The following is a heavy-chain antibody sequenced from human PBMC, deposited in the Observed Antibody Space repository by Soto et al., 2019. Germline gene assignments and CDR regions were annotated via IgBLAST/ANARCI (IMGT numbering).Heavy chain of an antibody. Sequence: VGSLRLSCAASGFTFSDYYMSWIRQAPGKGLEWVSYISSSGSTIYYADSVKGRFTISRDNAKNSLYLQMNSLRAEDTAVYYCARVAYYYDSRASDYCGQRTLVTVSS. D-gene: IGHD3-22*01. J-gene: IGHJ4*02. CDR3: ARVAYYYDSRASDY. CDR2: ISSSGSTI. V-gene: IGHV3-11*01. CDR1: GFTFSDYY.